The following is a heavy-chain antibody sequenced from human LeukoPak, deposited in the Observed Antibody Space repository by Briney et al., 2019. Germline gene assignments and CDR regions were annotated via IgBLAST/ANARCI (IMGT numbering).Heavy chain of an antibody. CDR1: GYTFTSYA. CDR3: ARTNTNLRYFDWLLLGREDWFDP. Sequence: ASVKVSCKASGYTFTSYAMNWVRQAPGQGLEWMGWISAYNGNTNYAQKLQGRVTMTTDTSTSTAYMELRNLRSDDTAVYYCARTNTNLRYFDWLLLGREDWFDPWGQGTLVTVSS. D-gene: IGHD3-9*01. J-gene: IGHJ5*02. CDR2: ISAYNGNT. V-gene: IGHV1-18*01.